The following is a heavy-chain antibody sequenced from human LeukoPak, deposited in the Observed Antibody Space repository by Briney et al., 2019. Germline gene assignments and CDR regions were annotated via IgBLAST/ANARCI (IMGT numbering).Heavy chain of an antibody. CDR2: FYSGGST. CDR3: ARLTWAIGP. J-gene: IGHJ5*02. D-gene: IGHD3-16*01. CDR1: GLTVSSNY. V-gene: IGHV3-53*01. Sequence: PGGSLILSCAASGLTVSSNYMSWVRQAPGKGLEWVSVFYSGGSTYYADSVKGRFTISRDKSKNTMYLHMNNLRVDDTAVYYCARLTWAIGPWGQGTLVTVSS.